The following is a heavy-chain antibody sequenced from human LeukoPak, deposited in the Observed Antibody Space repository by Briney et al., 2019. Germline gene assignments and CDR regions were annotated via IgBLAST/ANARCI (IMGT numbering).Heavy chain of an antibody. CDR2: IDQDGSEK. Sequence: PGGSLRLSCAVSGSTSSRNFMSWVRQTPEKGLEWVANIDQDGSEKNYVDSVKGRFTISRDNAKNSLFLQMNSLRAEDTAIYYCASGAGWESGYWGQGTLVTVSP. D-gene: IGHD1-26*01. CDR1: GSTSSRNF. CDR3: ASGAGWESGY. V-gene: IGHV3-7*01. J-gene: IGHJ4*02.